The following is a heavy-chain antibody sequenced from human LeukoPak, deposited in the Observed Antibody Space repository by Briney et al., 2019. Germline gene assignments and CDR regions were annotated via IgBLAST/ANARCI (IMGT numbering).Heavy chain of an antibody. CDR3: TRLRGSGWYLDY. CDR1: XFTFGDYP. D-gene: IGHD6-19*01. V-gene: IGHV3-49*04. J-gene: IGHJ4*02. CDR2: IRSKTYGGTT. Sequence: PGRSLRLSCTASXFTFGDYPVTWVRQAPGKGLEWVGLIRSKTYGGTTEYAASVKGRVAISRDDSKTIAYLQMDSLKTEDTAVYYCTRLRGSGWYLDYWGQGTLVTVSS.